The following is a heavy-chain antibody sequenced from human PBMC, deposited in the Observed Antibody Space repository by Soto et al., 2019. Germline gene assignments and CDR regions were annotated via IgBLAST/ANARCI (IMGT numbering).Heavy chain of an antibody. J-gene: IGHJ5*02. D-gene: IGHD6-19*01. CDR3: ARYSSGPNYNWFDP. Sequence: ASVKVSCKASGYTFTSYGISWVRQAPGQGLEWMGWISAYNGNTNYAQKLQGRVTMTTDTSTSTAYMELRSLRSDDTAVYYCARYSSGPNYNWFDPWGQGTLVTVSS. CDR1: GYTFTSYG. CDR2: ISAYNGNT. V-gene: IGHV1-18*01.